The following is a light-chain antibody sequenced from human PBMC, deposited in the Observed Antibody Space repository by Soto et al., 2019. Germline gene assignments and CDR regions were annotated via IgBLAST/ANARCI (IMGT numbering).Light chain of an antibody. CDR3: SSFAGTNNVV. J-gene: IGLJ2*01. CDR2: EVN. V-gene: IGLV2-8*01. CDR1: GSDIGGNNF. Sequence: QSVLTQPPSASGSPGQSVTISCTGTGSDIGGNNFVSWYQQYPGKAPKLMIYEVNKRPSGVPDRFSGSKSGNTASLTVSGLQAEDEADYYCSSFAGTNNVVFGGGTKLTVL.